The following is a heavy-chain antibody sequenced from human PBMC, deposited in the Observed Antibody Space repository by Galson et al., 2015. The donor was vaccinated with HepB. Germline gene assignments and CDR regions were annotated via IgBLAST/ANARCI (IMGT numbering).Heavy chain of an antibody. J-gene: IGHJ4*02. CDR3: VKDLDSTVTTNY. Sequence: SLRLSCAASGFTFSTCAMHWVRQAPGKGLEYVSGISSNGGSTYYADSVKGRFTISRDNSKNTLYLRMSSLRAEDTAVYYCVKDLDSTVTTNYWGQGTLVTVSS. V-gene: IGHV3-64D*09. D-gene: IGHD4-11*01. CDR2: ISSNGGST. CDR1: GFTFSTCA.